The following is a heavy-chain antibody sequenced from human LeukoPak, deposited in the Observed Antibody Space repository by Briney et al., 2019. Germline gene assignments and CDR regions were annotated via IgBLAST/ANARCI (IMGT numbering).Heavy chain of an antibody. D-gene: IGHD1-26*01. J-gene: IGHJ4*02. CDR1: GFTFDDYA. CDR2: ISWNSGSI. Sequence: GRSLRLSCAASGFTFDDYAMHWVRQAPGKGLEWVSGISWNSGSIGYADSVKGRFTISGDNAKNSLYLQMNSLRAEDTALYYCAKGLGSFDYWGQGTLVTVSS. CDR3: AKGLGSFDY. V-gene: IGHV3-9*01.